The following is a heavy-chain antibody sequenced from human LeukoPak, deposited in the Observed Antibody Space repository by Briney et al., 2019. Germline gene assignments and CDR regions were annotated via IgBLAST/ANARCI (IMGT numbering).Heavy chain of an antibody. J-gene: IGHJ4*02. D-gene: IGHD6-13*01. CDR2: IYCSGST. CDR1: GGSISSYY. CDR3: ARADSSSWFLFDY. V-gene: IGHV4-59*01. Sequence: SETLSLTCTVSGGSISSYYWSWIRQPPGKGLEWIGYIYCSGSTNYNPSLKSRVTISVDTSKNQFSLKLSSVTAADTAVYYCARADSSSWFLFDYWGQGTLVTVSS.